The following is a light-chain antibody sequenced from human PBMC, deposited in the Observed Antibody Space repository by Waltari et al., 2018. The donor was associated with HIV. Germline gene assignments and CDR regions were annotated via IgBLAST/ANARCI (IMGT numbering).Light chain of an antibody. CDR2: DAS. J-gene: IGKJ4*01. CDR3: QQLKSYPHT. V-gene: IGKV1-9*01. CDR1: QGISSS. Sequence: DIQLTQSPSFLSASVGDGLTIPCRASQGISSSLAWYQQKPGKAPNLLIFDASTLQVGVPSRFSGSGSGTEFTLTVDSLQPEDFATYYCQQLKSYPHTFGGGTRVEI.